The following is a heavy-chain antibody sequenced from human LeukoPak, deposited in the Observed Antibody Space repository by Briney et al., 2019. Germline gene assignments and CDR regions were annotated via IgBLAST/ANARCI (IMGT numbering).Heavy chain of an antibody. Sequence: GASVKVSCKASGYSFTNYGIIWVRQTPGQGFQWKGWISAHNGNTNYAQKLQGRVTLTTDTSTSTVYMELRSLTSDDTAVYYCARAETTLLLNYWGQGTLVTVSS. V-gene: IGHV1-18*01. CDR2: ISAHNGNT. D-gene: IGHD4-11*01. CDR3: ARAETTLLLNY. J-gene: IGHJ4*02. CDR1: GYSFTNYG.